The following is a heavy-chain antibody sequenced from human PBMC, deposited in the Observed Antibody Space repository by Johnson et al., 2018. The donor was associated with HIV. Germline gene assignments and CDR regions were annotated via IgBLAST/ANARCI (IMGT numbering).Heavy chain of an antibody. J-gene: IGHJ3*02. CDR1: RFSFNKYW. CDR3: TRDRRQFLEWLSDGFDI. CDR2: ITEDGREK. D-gene: IGHD3-3*01. V-gene: IGHV3-7*01. Sequence: VQLVESGGGLVQPGGSLRLSCAASRFSFNKYWMTWVRQAPGNALEWVASITEDGREKYYVDSVKGRFTISRDNAKNSLYLQMSSLRAADTAVYYCTRDRRQFLEWLSDGFDIWGQGTMVTVSS.